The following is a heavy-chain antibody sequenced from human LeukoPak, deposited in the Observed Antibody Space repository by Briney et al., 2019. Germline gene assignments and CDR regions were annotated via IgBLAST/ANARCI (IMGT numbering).Heavy chain of an antibody. CDR3: ARGSMWLPLDFDY. J-gene: IGHJ4*02. Sequence: SQTLSLTCAVSGGSISSGGYSWSWIRQPPGKGLEWIGEINHSGSTNYNPSLKSRVTISVDTSKNQFSLKLSSVTAADTAVYYCARGSMWLPLDFDYWGQGTLVTVSS. D-gene: IGHD3-22*01. CDR2: INHSGST. V-gene: IGHV4-30-2*01. CDR1: GGSISSGGYS.